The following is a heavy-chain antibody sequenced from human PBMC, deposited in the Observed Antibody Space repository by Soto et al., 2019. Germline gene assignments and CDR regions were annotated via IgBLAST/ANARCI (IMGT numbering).Heavy chain of an antibody. Sequence: QVQLQESGPGLVKPSETLSLTCTVSGGSISSYYWSWIRQPPGKGLEWIGYIYYSGSTNYNPSLKSRVNISVDTSKNQISLKLSSVTAADTAVYYCASLVAANSFWGQGTLVNVSS. CDR3: ASLVAANSF. CDR2: IYYSGST. D-gene: IGHD5-12*01. V-gene: IGHV4-59*08. J-gene: IGHJ4*02. CDR1: GGSISSYY.